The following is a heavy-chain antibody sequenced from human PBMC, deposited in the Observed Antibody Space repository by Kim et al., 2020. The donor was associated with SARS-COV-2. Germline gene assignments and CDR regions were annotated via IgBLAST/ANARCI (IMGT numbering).Heavy chain of an antibody. V-gene: IGHV3-23*01. J-gene: IGHJ6*02. CDR3: AKDNGQLVHLTCYCYGMDV. Sequence: GRFTISRDNSKNTLYLQMNSLRAEDTAVYYCAKDNGQLVHLTCYCYGMDVWGQGTTVTVSS. D-gene: IGHD6-13*01.